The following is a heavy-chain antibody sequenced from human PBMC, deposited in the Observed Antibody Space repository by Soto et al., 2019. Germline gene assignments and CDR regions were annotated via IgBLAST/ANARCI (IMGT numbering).Heavy chain of an antibody. CDR1: GGTFSSYA. J-gene: IGHJ4*02. Sequence: SVKVSCKASGGTFSSYAISWVRQAPGQGLEWKGGIIPIFGTANYAQKFQGRVTITADESTSTAYMELSSLRSEDTAVYYCARARRITIFGVSNGFDYWGQGTLVTVSS. CDR3: ARARRITIFGVSNGFDY. V-gene: IGHV1-69*13. CDR2: IIPIFGTA. D-gene: IGHD3-3*01.